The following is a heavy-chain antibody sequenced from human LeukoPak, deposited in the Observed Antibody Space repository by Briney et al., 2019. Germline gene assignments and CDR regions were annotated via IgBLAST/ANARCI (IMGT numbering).Heavy chain of an antibody. CDR3: ARPYYYDSRIDP. J-gene: IGHJ5*02. CDR2: FYYSGST. D-gene: IGHD3-22*01. Sequence: SETLSLTCTVSGGSISSGDYYWSWIRQPPGKGLEWIGYFYYSGSTYYNPSLKSRVTISVDTSKNQFSLKLSSVTTADTAVYYCARPYYYDSRIDPWGQGTLVTVSS. V-gene: IGHV4-30-4*01. CDR1: GGSISSGDYY.